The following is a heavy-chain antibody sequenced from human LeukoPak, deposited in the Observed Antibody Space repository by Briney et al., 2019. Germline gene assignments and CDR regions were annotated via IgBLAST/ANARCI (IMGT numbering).Heavy chain of an antibody. V-gene: IGHV4-59*01. CDR3: ARVDNWNGYDY. D-gene: IGHD1-20*01. Sequence: SETLSLTCIVSGGSISNYHWSWIQQPPGKRLESIGYIYYTGSTKYNPSLKSRVTISLDTSKNQFSLELRSVTAADTAVYYCARVDNWNGYDYWGPGTLVTVSS. CDR2: IYYTGST. J-gene: IGHJ4*02. CDR1: GGSISNYH.